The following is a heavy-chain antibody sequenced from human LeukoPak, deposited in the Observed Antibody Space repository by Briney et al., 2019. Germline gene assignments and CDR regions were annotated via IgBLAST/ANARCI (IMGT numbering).Heavy chain of an antibody. J-gene: IGHJ4*02. CDR2: INPNSGGT. CDR1: GYTFTGYY. CDR3: ARTGFLWFGESPGDY. Sequence: ASVKVSCKASGYTFTGYYMHWVRQAPGQGLEWMGRINPNSGGTNYAQKFQGRVTMTRDTSISTAHMELSRLRSDDTAVYYCARTGFLWFGESPGDYWGQGTLVTVSS. V-gene: IGHV1-2*06. D-gene: IGHD3-10*01.